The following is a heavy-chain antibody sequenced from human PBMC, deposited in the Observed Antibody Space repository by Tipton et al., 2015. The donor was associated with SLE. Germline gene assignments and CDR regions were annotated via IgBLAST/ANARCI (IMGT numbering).Heavy chain of an antibody. CDR2: ISSSGSTI. V-gene: IGHV3-48*03. J-gene: IGHJ4*02. Sequence: LVQSGGGLVQPGRSLRLSCAASGFSFNSYEMNWVRQAPGKGLEWVSYISSSGSTIYYADSVKGRFTISRDNARNSLSLQMNSLRDEDTAVYYCTRVAAAHGWERRVHFDYWGQGTLVTVSS. CDR1: GFSFNSYE. D-gene: IGHD1-26*01. CDR3: TRVAAAHGWERRVHFDY.